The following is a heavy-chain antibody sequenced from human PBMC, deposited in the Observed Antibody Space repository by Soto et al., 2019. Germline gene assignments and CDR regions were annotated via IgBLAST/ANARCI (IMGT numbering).Heavy chain of an antibody. J-gene: IGHJ4*02. CDR3: ASSSPFHY. V-gene: IGHV4-39*01. Sequence: PSATLSLTCSVSGASLSSSTYYWSWIRQPPGRGPEWIGSIYYSGNTYYKPSLKSRVSISIDTSRNQFSLKLTSVTAADTGVYYCASSSPFHYWGPGILVTVSS. D-gene: IGHD6-6*01. CDR2: IYYSGNT. CDR1: GASLSSSTYY.